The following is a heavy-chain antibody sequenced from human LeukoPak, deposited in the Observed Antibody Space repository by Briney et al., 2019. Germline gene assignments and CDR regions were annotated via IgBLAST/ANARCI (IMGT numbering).Heavy chain of an antibody. CDR2: FDPADGEP. J-gene: IGHJ4*02. V-gene: IGHV1-24*01. CDR1: GYTLTEVS. Sequence: ASVNVSCKLSGYTLTEVSMHWVRQAPGKGLEWMGGFDPADGEPIYAQKFQGRVTMSEDTSTDTAYIDLSSLRSEDTAVYYCATEVVGYGDVHYFDSWGQGTLVTVSS. D-gene: IGHD4-17*01. CDR3: ATEVVGYGDVHYFDS.